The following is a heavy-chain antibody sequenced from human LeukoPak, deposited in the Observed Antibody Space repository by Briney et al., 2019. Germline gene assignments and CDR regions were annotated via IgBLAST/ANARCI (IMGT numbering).Heavy chain of an antibody. D-gene: IGHD4-11*01. CDR2: IYHSGST. V-gene: IGHV4-30-2*01. CDR1: GGSISSGGYY. CDR3: ASSVGLHVET. Sequence: PSETLFLTCTVSGGSISSGGYYWSWIRQPPGKGLEWIGYIYHSGSTYYNPSLKSRVTISVDRSKNQFSLKLSSVTAADTAVYYCASSVGLHVETWGQGTLVTVSS. J-gene: IGHJ5*02.